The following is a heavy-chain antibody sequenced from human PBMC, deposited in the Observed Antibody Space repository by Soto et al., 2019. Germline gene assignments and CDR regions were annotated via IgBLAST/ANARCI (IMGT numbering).Heavy chain of an antibody. Sequence: EVQLVESGGGLVQPGGSLRLSCAASGFTVSSNYMSWVRQAPGKGLEWVSVIDSGGSTYYADSVKGRFTISRHNSKTTLYLLMNSLRAEDTAVYYCARDFRPPYGVRYFDYWGQGTLVTVSS. CDR2: IDSGGST. CDR3: ARDFRPPYGVRYFDY. CDR1: GFTVSSNY. D-gene: IGHD4-17*01. V-gene: IGHV3-53*04. J-gene: IGHJ4*02.